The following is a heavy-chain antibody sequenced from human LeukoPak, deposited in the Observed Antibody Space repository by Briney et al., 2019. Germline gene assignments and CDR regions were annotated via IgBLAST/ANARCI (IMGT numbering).Heavy chain of an antibody. D-gene: IGHD3-10*01. J-gene: IGHJ3*02. CDR3: ASILWFGELLYPDAFDI. CDR2: INPNSGGT. V-gene: IGHV1-2*02. CDR1: GYTFTGYY. Sequence: GASVKVSCKASGYTFTGYYMHWVRQAPGQGLEWMGWINPNSGGTNYAQKFQGRVTMTRDTSISTAYMELSRLRSDDTAVYYCASILWFGELLYPDAFDIWGQGTMVTVSS.